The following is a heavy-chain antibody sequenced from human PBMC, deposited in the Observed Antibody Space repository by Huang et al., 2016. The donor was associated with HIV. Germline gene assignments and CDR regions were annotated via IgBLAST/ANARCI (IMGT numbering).Heavy chain of an antibody. J-gene: IGHJ4*02. CDR1: GGSFSNYY. V-gene: IGHV4-34*01. CDR2: INHRGRT. CDR3: ARPKMTDVTSDSSWNYFDF. Sequence: HVQLQQWGRGLLKPSETLSLKCAVYGGSFSNYYWCWIRQLPGKGPEWMGEINHRGRTTYNPSLRSRVTMSVDTSKSQFSLNLTSVTAADTAVYYCARPKMTDVTSDSSWNYFDFWGQGTLVTVSS. D-gene: IGHD2-21*02.